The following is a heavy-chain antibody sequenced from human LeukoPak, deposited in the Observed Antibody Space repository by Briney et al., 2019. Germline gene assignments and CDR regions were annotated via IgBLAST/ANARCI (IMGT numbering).Heavy chain of an antibody. CDR2: INHSGST. CDR3: AKSNGYGLIDY. Sequence: SETLSLTCAVYGGSISHYYWSWIRQSPGKGLECIGEINHSGSTNYNPSLKSRVTISVDTSKNQISLKLNSVTAADTAVYYCAKSNGYGLIDYWGQGTLVTVSS. CDR1: GGSISHYY. J-gene: IGHJ4*02. V-gene: IGHV4-34*01. D-gene: IGHD5-12*01.